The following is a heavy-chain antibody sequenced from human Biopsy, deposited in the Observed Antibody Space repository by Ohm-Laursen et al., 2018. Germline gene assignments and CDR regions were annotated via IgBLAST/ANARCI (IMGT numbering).Heavy chain of an antibody. D-gene: IGHD3-3*01. J-gene: IGHJ3*01. V-gene: IGHV4-59*01. CDR1: GGSTSSDY. CDR3: ARLYRLDDYWNDDPPDAFDV. Sequence: SVTLSLTWIVSGGSTSSDYWGWLRQSPGQGLDWIGYISNSGSTTYNPSLRGRFTISVDTSKNQFSLKLSSVTAADTAVFCWARLYRLDDYWNDDPPDAFDVWGQGTRVTVSS. CDR2: ISNSGST.